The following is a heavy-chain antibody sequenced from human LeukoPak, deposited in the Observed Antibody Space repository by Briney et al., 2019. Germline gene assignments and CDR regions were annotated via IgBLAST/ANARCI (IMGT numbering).Heavy chain of an antibody. CDR3: ARSFYDFWSGYSPYTPVLY. V-gene: IGHV1-18*01. J-gene: IGHJ4*02. CDR1: GYTFTSYG. Sequence: ASVKISCKASGYTFTSYGISWVRQAPGQGLEWMGWISAYNGDTNYAQKLQGRVIMTTDTPTSTAYMELRSLRSDDTAVYYCARSFYDFWSGYSPYTPVLYWGQGTLVTVSS. CDR2: ISAYNGDT. D-gene: IGHD3-3*01.